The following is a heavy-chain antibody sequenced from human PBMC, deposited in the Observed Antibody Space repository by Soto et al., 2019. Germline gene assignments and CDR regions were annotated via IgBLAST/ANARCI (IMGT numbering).Heavy chain of an antibody. J-gene: IGHJ6*02. V-gene: IGHV3-21*01. CDR2: ISSSSSYI. D-gene: IGHD2-15*01. CDR3: ARDKGYCSGGSCYSTNYYYYGMDV. Sequence: EVQLVESGGGLVKPGGSLRLSCAASGFTFSSYSMNWVRQAPGKGLEWVSSISSSSSYIYYADSVKGRFTISRDNAKNSLYLHMNSLRAEATAVYYCARDKGYCSGGSCYSTNYYYYGMDVWGQGTTVTVSS. CDR1: GFTFSSYS.